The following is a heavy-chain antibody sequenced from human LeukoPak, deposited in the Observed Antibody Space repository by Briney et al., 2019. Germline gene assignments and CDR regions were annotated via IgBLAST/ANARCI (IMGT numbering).Heavy chain of an antibody. CDR1: GYTLTELS. Sequence: ASVKVPCKVSGYTLTELSMHWVRQAPGKGLEWMGGFDPEDGETIYAQKFQGRVTMTEDTSTDTAYMELNSLRSDDTAVYYCATDMVGYCNGEGCYSEAYWGQGTLVTVSS. D-gene: IGHD2-15*01. CDR2: FDPEDGET. V-gene: IGHV1-24*01. J-gene: IGHJ4*02. CDR3: ATDMVGYCNGEGCYSEAY.